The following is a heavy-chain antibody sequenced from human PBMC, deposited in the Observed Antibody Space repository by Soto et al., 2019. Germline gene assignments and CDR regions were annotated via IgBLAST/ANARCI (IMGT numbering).Heavy chain of an antibody. Sequence: SVKVSCQASFGTFSSSAISWVRQAPGQGLEWMGGIIPIFGTANYAQKFQGRVTITADESTSTAYMELSSLRSEDTAVYYCARLGYCSGGSCPYYYYGMDVWGQGTTVTVSS. D-gene: IGHD2-15*01. V-gene: IGHV1-69*13. CDR1: FGTFSSSA. CDR2: IIPIFGTA. J-gene: IGHJ6*02. CDR3: ARLGYCSGGSCPYYYYGMDV.